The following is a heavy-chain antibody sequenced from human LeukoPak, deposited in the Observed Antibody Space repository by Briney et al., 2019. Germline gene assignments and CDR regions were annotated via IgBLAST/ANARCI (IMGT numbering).Heavy chain of an antibody. D-gene: IGHD5-18*01. CDR1: VGTFSSYA. J-gene: IGHJ4*02. CDR3: ASLGGYSYGPGP. CDR2: VIPIFGTA. V-gene: IGHV1-69*13. Sequence: ASVKVSCKASVGTFSSYAISWVRHATGQGLEWIGGVIPIFGTANYAQNFPARVTITADQSTSTAYMELSSLRPEDTAVYYWASLGGYSYGPGPGGQGTLVTLSS.